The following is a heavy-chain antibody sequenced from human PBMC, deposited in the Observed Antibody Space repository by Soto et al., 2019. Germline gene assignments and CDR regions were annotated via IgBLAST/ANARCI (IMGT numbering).Heavy chain of an antibody. V-gene: IGHV3-74*01. CDR3: VRDSGAYNLDY. Sequence: EVQLVESGGGLVPPGKSLRLSCVASGFTFSSHWMHWVRRTPGTGLACVARIKSDGTYRDYGDFVQGRFTISRDNAKNTLYLHMNSLRADDTAVYYCVRDSGAYNLDYWGQGTLVTVSS. J-gene: IGHJ4*02. D-gene: IGHD1-20*01. CDR1: GFTFSSHW. CDR2: IKSDGTYR.